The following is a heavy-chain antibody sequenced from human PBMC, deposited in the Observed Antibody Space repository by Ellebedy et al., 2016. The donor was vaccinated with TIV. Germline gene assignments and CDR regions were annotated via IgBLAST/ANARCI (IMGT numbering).Heavy chain of an antibody. J-gene: IGHJ6*03. D-gene: IGHD1-14*01. CDR3: ARNRYYYYYYMDV. V-gene: IGHV4-34*01. Sequence: SETLSLTCAVYGGSFSGYYWSWIRQPPGKGLEWIGEINHSGSTNYNPSLKSRVTISVDTSKNQFFLKLSSVTAADTAVYYCARNRYYYYYYMDVWGKGTTVTVSS. CDR1: GGSFSGYY. CDR2: INHSGST.